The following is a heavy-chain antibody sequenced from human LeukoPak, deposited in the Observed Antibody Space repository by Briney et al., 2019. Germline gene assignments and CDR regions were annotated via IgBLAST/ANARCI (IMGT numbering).Heavy chain of an antibody. CDR3: ARDQGLLDAFDI. V-gene: IGHV4-59*01. D-gene: IGHD4/OR15-4a*01. Sequence: SETLSLTWTVAGGSISSYYWGWIRQPPGKGLEWIGYIYYTESTNYNPSLKSRLTISLDTSKNQFSLKRSSVTAADTAVYYCARDQGLLDAFDIWGQGTMVTVSS. J-gene: IGHJ3*02. CDR1: GGSISSYY. CDR2: IYYTEST.